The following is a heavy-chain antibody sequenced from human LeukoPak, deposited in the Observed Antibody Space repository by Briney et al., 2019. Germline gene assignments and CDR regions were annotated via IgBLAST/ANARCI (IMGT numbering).Heavy chain of an antibody. D-gene: IGHD3-10*01. CDR1: GFTFSSYG. Sequence: QPGGSLRLSCAASGFTFSSYGMHWVRQAPGKGLEWVAFIWYDGSNKYYADSVKGRLTISRDNSKNTLYLQMNSLRAEDTAVYYCARVDTMVRANDYWGQGILVTVSS. CDR2: IWYDGSNK. J-gene: IGHJ4*02. V-gene: IGHV3-33*01. CDR3: ARVDTMVRANDY.